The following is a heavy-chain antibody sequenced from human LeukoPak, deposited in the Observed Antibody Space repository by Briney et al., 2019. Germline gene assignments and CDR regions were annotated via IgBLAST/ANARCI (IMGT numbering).Heavy chain of an antibody. Sequence: GASVKVSCKASGYTFITYDINWVRQATGQGLEWMGWMNPNSGNTGYAQKFQGRVTMTRNTSISTAYMELSSLRSEDTAVYYCARGNPMSNVGYYYYYMDVWGKGTTVTVSS. CDR3: ARGNPMSNVGYYYYYMDV. CDR2: MNPNSGNT. J-gene: IGHJ6*03. D-gene: IGHD1-26*01. CDR1: GYTFITYD. V-gene: IGHV1-8*01.